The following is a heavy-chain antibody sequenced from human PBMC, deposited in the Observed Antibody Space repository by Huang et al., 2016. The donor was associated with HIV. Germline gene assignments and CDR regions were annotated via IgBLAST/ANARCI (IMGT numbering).Heavy chain of an antibody. J-gene: IGHJ4*02. V-gene: IGHV3-15*01. CDR2: IKSETASATT. CDR3: SSGTPIDY. D-gene: IGHD3-10*01. Sequence: EVQLVESGGGLVKPGGSLRLSCAASGITFSDAWMNWVRQAPGKGLEWVGRIKSETASATTDYAAPVKGRFTISRDDSKNTVYLQMNSLKTEDTAMYYCSSGTPIDYWGQGTLVTVSS. CDR1: GITFSDAW.